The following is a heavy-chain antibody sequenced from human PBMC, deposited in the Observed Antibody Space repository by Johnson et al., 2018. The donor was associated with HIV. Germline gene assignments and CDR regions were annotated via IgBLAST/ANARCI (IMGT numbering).Heavy chain of an antibody. Sequence: EVQLVESGGGVVRPGGSLRLSCAASGFTFDDYGMSWVRQAPGKGLEWVSGINWNGGSTGYADSVKGRFTISRANAKSTLYLQMNSLRAEDTALYYCARGPGYGSSWYVNTDAFDIWGQGTLVTVSS. J-gene: IGHJ3*02. CDR1: GFTFDDYG. CDR2: INWNGGST. V-gene: IGHV3-20*04. CDR3: ARGPGYGSSWYVNTDAFDI. D-gene: IGHD6-13*01.